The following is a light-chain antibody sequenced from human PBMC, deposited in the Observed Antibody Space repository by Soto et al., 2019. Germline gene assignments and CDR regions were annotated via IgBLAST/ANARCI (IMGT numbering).Light chain of an antibody. CDR2: AAS. CDR1: QSISSY. V-gene: IGKV1-39*01. CDR3: QQSYSTPPT. J-gene: IGKJ1*01. Sequence: DIQMTQSPSSLSASVGDRVTITCRASQSISSYLNWYQQKPGKAPKVLIHAASRLQSGVPSRFSGSGSGTDFTLTISSLQPEDFASYYCQQSYSTPPTFGQGTKVEIK.